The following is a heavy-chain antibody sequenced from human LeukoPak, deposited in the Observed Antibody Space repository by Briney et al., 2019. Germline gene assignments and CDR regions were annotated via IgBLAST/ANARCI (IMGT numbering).Heavy chain of an antibody. CDR3: AIGRYYDFWSGYVTFDY. V-gene: IGHV1-2*02. Sequence: ASVKVSCKASGYTFTGYYMHWVRQAPGQGLKWMGWINPNSGGTNYAQKFQGRVTMTRDTSISTAYMELSRLRSDDTAVYYCAIGRYYDFWSGYVTFDYWGQGTLVTVSS. CDR1: GYTFTGYY. D-gene: IGHD3-3*01. CDR2: INPNSGGT. J-gene: IGHJ4*02.